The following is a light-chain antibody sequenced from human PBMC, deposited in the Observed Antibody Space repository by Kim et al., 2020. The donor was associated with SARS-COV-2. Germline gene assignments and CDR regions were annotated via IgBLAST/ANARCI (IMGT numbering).Light chain of an antibody. V-gene: IGKV1-5*01. Sequence: ASLGDRVTITCRASQSIGSWLAWFQQKPGKAPKLLISGASNLESGVPSRFSGSASGTEFTLTITSLQPDDFATYYCQQYNSYPLTFGGGTKVDIK. CDR2: GAS. CDR3: QQYNSYPLT. CDR1: QSIGSW. J-gene: IGKJ4*01.